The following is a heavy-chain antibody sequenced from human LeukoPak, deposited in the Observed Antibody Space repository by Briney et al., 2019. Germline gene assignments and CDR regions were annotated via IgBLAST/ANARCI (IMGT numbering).Heavy chain of an antibody. CDR3: ARSDSSGYYLAFDI. CDR1: GFTFDDYG. V-gene: IGHV3-20*01. D-gene: IGHD3-22*01. Sequence: PGGSLRLSCAASGFTFDDYGMGWVRQAPGKGLEWVSGINWNGGSTGYADSVKGRFTISRDNAKNSLYLQMNSLRAEDTALYHCARSDSSGYYLAFDIWGQGTMVTVSS. CDR2: INWNGGST. J-gene: IGHJ3*02.